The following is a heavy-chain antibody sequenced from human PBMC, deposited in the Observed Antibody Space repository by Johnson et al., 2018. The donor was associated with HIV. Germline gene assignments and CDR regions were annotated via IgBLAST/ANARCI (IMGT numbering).Heavy chain of an antibody. J-gene: IGHJ3*02. V-gene: IGHV3-20*04. D-gene: IGHD3-22*01. Sequence: EVQLVESGGGLVQPGGSLRLPCATSGFPSSRYWTGGSTGYADSVKGRFTISRDNAKNSLYLQMNSLRAEDTALYYCARGRYYYDSSGSDAFDIWGQGTMVTVSS. CDR2: RYWTGGST. CDR3: ARGRYYYDSSGSDAFDI. CDR1: GFP.